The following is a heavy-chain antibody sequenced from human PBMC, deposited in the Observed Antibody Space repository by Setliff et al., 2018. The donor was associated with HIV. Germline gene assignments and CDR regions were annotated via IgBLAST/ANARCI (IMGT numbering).Heavy chain of an antibody. CDR3: ARVTGDSSGYYWGYYFDY. Sequence: PGGSLRLSCAASGFTFSNFPMHWVRQAPGKGLEWVAVISNDGNDKYNADSVKGRFTISRDNSENTLYLQMNGLRSDDTAVYYCARVTGDSSGYYWGYYFDYWGQGTPVTVSS. J-gene: IGHJ4*02. V-gene: IGHV3-30*01. D-gene: IGHD3-22*01. CDR1: GFTFSNFP. CDR2: ISNDGNDK.